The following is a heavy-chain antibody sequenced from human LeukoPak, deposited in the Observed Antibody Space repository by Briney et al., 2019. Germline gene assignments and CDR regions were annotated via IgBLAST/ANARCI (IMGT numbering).Heavy chain of an antibody. CDR1: AFTFSDYS. J-gene: IGHJ4*02. D-gene: IGHD1-26*01. CDR3: ARDRIKSGSYYFDY. Sequence: GGSLRLSCAASAFTFSDYSMNWVRQAPGKGLEWVSYISRRSSTIYYADSVKGRFTISRDNAKNLMYLQMNSLRAEDTAVYYCARDRIKSGSYYFDYWGQGTLVTVSS. V-gene: IGHV3-48*01. CDR2: ISRRSSTI.